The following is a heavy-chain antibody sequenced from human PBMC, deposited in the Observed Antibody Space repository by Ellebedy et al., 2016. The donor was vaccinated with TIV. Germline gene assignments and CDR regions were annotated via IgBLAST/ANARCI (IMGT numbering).Heavy chain of an antibody. Sequence: GESLKISXAASGFTFSDYVMHWVRQAPGKGLEWVQGISSDGSIPYYTASLRGRFTISRDNSNNTLYLQMNSLKPEDTAVYYCAKESDAFEIWGQGTMVTVSS. V-gene: IGHV3-30*18. CDR3: AKESDAFEI. CDR2: ISSDGSIP. CDR1: GFTFSDYV. J-gene: IGHJ3*02.